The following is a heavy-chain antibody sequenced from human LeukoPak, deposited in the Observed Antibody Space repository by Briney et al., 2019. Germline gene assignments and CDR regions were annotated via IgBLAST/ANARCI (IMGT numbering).Heavy chain of an antibody. J-gene: IGHJ5*02. V-gene: IGHV4-59*01. CDR1: GGSISSYY. CDR3: ARGRPNSSGYPEYNWFDP. D-gene: IGHD3-22*01. Sequence: SETLSLTCTISGGSISSYYWSWFRQPPGKGLEWIGYIYYSGSTNYNPSLKSRVTISVDTSKNQFSLKLSSVTAADTAVYYCARGRPNSSGYPEYNWFDPWGQGTLVTVSS. CDR2: IYYSGST.